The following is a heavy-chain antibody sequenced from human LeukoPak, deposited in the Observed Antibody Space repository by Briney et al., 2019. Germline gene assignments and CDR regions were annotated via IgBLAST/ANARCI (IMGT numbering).Heavy chain of an antibody. Sequence: PGGSLRLSCAASGFTFSSYGMHWVRQAPGKGLEWVAVISYDGSNKYYADSVKGRFTISRDNSKNTLYLQMNSLRAEDTAVYYCANYDEYSDGAAYWGQGTLVTVSS. CDR1: GFTFSSYG. CDR3: ANYDEYSDGAAY. D-gene: IGHD4-17*01. J-gene: IGHJ4*02. CDR2: ISYDGSNK. V-gene: IGHV3-30*18.